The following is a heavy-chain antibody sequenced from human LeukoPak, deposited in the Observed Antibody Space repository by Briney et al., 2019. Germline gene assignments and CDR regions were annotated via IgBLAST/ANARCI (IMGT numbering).Heavy chain of an antibody. CDR1: GFTFSSYA. D-gene: IGHD1-26*01. J-gene: IGHJ4*02. V-gene: IGHV3-21*01. CDR2: ISSVGTYI. Sequence: PGGSLRLSCAASGFTFSSYAMSWVRQAPGRGLEWVSSISSVGTYIYYADSVKGRFTISRDNAKILVSLQMNSLRAEDTAVYYCVRLSGNFGSYYFDSWGQGTLVTVSS. CDR3: VRLSGNFGSYYFDS.